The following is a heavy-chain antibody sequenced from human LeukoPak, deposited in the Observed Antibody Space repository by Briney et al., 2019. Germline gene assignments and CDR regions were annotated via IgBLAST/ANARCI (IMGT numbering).Heavy chain of an antibody. CDR1: GFTFSNYA. J-gene: IGHJ4*02. Sequence: GGSLRLSCVASGFTFSNYAMSWVRQAPEKGLDWVSVISGSAHKIRYADSVKGRFTISRDNSENTVYLRMNNLRAEDTALYYCAGRVTGYSSGYVYWGQGTLVTVSS. CDR3: AGRVTGYSSGYVY. V-gene: IGHV3-23*01. D-gene: IGHD5-18*01. CDR2: ISGSAHKI.